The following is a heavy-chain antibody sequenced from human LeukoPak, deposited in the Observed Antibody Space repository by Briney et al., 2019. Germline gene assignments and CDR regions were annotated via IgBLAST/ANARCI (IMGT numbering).Heavy chain of an antibody. D-gene: IGHD3-10*01. J-gene: IGHJ4*02. Sequence: GGSLRLSRAASGFTFSSYGMHWVRQAPGKGLEWVAFIRYDGSNKYYADSVKGRFTISRDNSKNTLYLQMNSLRAEDTAVYYCAKDRLKWEFGELLYWGQGTLVTVSS. CDR3: AKDRLKWEFGELLY. CDR2: IRYDGSNK. CDR1: GFTFSSYG. V-gene: IGHV3-30*02.